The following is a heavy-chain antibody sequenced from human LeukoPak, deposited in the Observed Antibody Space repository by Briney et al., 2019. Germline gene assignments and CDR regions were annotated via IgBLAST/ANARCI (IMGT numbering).Heavy chain of an antibody. D-gene: IGHD5-24*01. V-gene: IGHV3-15*01. CDR2: IKSKTDGGTT. J-gene: IGHJ4*02. Sequence: PGGSLRLSCAASGFTFSNAWMSWFRRAPGKGLEWVGRIKSKTDGGTTDYAAPVKGRFTISRDDSKNTLYLQMNSLKTEDTAVYYCTTDPAEDGYNSVWGQGTLVTVSS. CDR3: TTDPAEDGYNSV. CDR1: GFTFSNAW.